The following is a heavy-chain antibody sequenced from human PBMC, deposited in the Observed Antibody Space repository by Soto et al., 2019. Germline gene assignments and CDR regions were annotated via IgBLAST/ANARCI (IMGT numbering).Heavy chain of an antibody. CDR3: ARDRSAAICTSRACYTGNYLDY. CDR2: IYHNGTT. J-gene: IGHJ4*02. Sequence: QVHLKESGPGLVKPSGTLSLTCAVSGGSISSTNWWRWVRQPPGEGLEWIGEIYHNGTTNYNPSLESRVTISVDRSNSQFSLKLYSVTAADTAMYFCARDRSAAICTSRACYTGNYLDYWGQGTLVTVSS. D-gene: IGHD2-8*01. V-gene: IGHV4-4*02. CDR1: GGSISSTNW.